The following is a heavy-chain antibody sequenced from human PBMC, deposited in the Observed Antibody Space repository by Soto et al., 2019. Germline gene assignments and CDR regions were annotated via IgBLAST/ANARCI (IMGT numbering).Heavy chain of an antibody. Sequence: GGSLRLSCVGSGFTFNNAWINWVRQAPGKGLEWVGRIKSKTDGGTTDFAATVKGRFAISRDDSKNMVYLQMNSLRAEDTAVYYCAKLTSVVVAGAFDIWGQGTMVTVSS. J-gene: IGHJ3*02. D-gene: IGHD6-19*01. V-gene: IGHV3-15*07. CDR2: IKSKTDGGTT. CDR1: GFTFNNAW. CDR3: AKLTSVVVAGAFDI.